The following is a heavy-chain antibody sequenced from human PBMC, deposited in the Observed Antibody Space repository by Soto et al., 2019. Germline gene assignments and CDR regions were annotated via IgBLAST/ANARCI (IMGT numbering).Heavy chain of an antibody. Sequence: QVQLVQSGAEVKKPGASVKVSCKASGYTFTSYDINWVRQATGQGLEWMGWMNPNSGNTGYAQKFQGRVTMTRNTSISTAYMELSSLRSEDTAVYYFARARCFGELVKLYYFEYCGQGTLVTVSS. V-gene: IGHV1-8*01. CDR3: ARARCFGELVKLYYFEY. CDR1: GYTFTSYD. CDR2: MNPNSGNT. D-gene: IGHD3-10*01. J-gene: IGHJ4*02.